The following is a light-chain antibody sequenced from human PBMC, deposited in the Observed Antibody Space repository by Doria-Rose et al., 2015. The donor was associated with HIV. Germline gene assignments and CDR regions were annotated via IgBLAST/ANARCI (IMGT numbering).Light chain of an antibody. J-gene: IGKJ1*01. CDR3: HQYGTSWT. CDR1: QSFSSTY. CDR2: DGS. V-gene: IGKV3-20*01. Sequence: LTQSPGTLSLSPGERATLSCRASQSFSSTYLAWYQQKPGQAPSLLIYDGSTRATGIPDRFSASGPGTDFTLTINRLEPDDFALYYCHQYGTSWTFGQGTKVEI.